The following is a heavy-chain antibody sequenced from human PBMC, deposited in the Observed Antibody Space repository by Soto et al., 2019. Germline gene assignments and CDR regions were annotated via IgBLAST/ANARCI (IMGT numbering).Heavy chain of an antibody. D-gene: IGHD5-12*01. Sequence: QVKLEESGGGVVQPGRSLRLSCAASGYTFSRYGMHWVRQAPGKGLEWVAVIWYDGSNKYYADSVKGRFTISRDNSKDTLYVQMNSLRAEDTAVYYCARGDGYNRVDYWGQGTLVTVSS. CDR1: GYTFSRYG. J-gene: IGHJ4*02. CDR2: IWYDGSNK. CDR3: ARGDGYNRVDY. V-gene: IGHV3-33*01.